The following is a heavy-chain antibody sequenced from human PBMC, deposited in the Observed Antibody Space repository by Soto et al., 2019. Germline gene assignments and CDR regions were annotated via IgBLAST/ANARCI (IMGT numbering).Heavy chain of an antibody. CDR2: ISDGGST. CDR3: ATTDHVDVYYYGMDV. V-gene: IGHV3-66*01. CDR1: GFTFSSNS. J-gene: IGHJ6*02. Sequence: GGSLRLSCAASGFTFSSNSMSWVRQAPGKGLEWVSAISDGGSTYYADSVKGRFTISRDNSKNTLYLQMNSLRAEDTAVYYCATTDHVDVYYYGMDVWGQGTTVTVSS.